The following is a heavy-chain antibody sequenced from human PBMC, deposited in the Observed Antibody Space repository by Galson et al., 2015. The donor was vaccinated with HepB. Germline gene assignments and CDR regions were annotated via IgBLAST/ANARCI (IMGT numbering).Heavy chain of an antibody. D-gene: IGHD3-16*01. CDR2: ITGGGGNT. CDR3: AKGGIPSDY. J-gene: IGHJ4*02. V-gene: IGHV3-23*01. CDR1: GFTFSTYA. Sequence: SLRLSCAASGFTFSTYAMSWVRQAPGKGLEWVSAITGGGGNTYYADSVKGRFTISRDNSKNTLYLQMNSLRAEDTAIYYCAKGGIPSDYWGQGTLVTVSS.